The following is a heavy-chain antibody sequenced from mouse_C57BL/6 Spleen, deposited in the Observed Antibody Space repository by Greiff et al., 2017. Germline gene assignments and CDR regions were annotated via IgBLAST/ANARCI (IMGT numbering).Heavy chain of an antibody. D-gene: IGHD2-2*01. CDR3: AKLWLRQDYYAMDY. V-gene: IGHV1-55*01. J-gene: IGHJ4*01. CDR2: IYPGSGST. Sequence: VQLQQPGAELVKPGASVKMSCKASGYTFTSYWITWVKQRPGQGLEWIGDIYPGSGSTNYNEKFKSQATLTVDTSSSTAYMQLSSLTSEDSAVYYCAKLWLRQDYYAMDYWGQGTSVTVSS. CDR1: GYTFTSYW.